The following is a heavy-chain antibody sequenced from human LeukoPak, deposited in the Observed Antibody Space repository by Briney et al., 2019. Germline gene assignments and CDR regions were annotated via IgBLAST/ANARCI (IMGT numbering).Heavy chain of an antibody. V-gene: IGHV5-51*01. J-gene: IGHJ4*02. Sequence: GESLKISCKGSGYSFTSYWIGWVRQMPGKGLEWMGIIYSGDSDTRYSPSFQGQVTLSADKSISTAYLQWSSLKASDTAMYYCARQHLGYCSGGNCYSDYWGQGTLVTVSS. D-gene: IGHD2-15*01. CDR3: ARQHLGYCSGGNCYSDY. CDR1: GYSFTSYW. CDR2: IYSGDSDT.